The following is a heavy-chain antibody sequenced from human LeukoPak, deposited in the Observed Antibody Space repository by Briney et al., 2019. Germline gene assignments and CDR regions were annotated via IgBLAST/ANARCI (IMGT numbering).Heavy chain of an antibody. J-gene: IGHJ4*02. CDR2: IIPNNGGT. CDR3: ARSMDIVVVPAADSSGFDY. CDR1: GYTFTGYY. V-gene: IGHV1-2*02. D-gene: IGHD2-2*03. Sequence: ASVKVSCKASGYTFTGYYMHWVRQAPGQGLEWMGWIIPNNGGTNYAQNFQGRVTMTGDTSISSAYMELSRLRSDDTAVYYCARSMDIVVVPAADSSGFDYWGQGTLVTVSS.